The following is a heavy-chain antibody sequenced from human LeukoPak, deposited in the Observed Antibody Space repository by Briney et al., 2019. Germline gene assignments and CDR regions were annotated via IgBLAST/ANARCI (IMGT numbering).Heavy chain of an antibody. D-gene: IGHD1-14*01. J-gene: IGHJ3*02. CDR1: GFTFSSYS. CDR2: ISSSSSYI. Sequence: GGSLRLSCAASGFTFSSYSMNWVRQAPGKGLEWVSSISSSSSYIYYANSVKGRFTISRDNAKNSLYLQMNSLRAEDTAVYYCARAKIERGTLDIWGQGTMVTVSS. CDR3: ARAKIERGTLDI. V-gene: IGHV3-21*01.